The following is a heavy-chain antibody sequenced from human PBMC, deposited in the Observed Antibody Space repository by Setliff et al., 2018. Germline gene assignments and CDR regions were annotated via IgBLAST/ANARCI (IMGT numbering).Heavy chain of an antibody. CDR3: ARSRDSGFYHQRDAYDI. CDR1: GYMFKSYG. CDR2: ISSYNDNT. D-gene: IGHD1-26*01. J-gene: IGHJ3*02. Sequence: GASVKVSCKASGYMFKSYGISWMRQAPGQGLEWMGWISSYNDNTKSAQKFQGRITMTTDTATTTSYMELRSLRSDDTAVYYCARSRDSGFYHQRDAYDIWGQGTMVTVSS. V-gene: IGHV1-18*04.